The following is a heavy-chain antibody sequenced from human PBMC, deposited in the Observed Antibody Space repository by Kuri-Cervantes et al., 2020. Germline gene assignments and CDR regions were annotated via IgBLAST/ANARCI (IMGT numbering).Heavy chain of an antibody. CDR1: GFTFSSYA. J-gene: IGHJ1*01. V-gene: IGHV3-15*01. CDR2: ILSKTNGETT. Sequence: GESLKISCAASGFTFSSYAMSWVRQAPGKGLEWVGRILSKTNGETTDYAAPVKGRFTISRDDSKNMLYLQMNSLKTEDTAVYYCTTDLPVFYYYDSSGNEYFQHWGQGTLVTVSS. D-gene: IGHD3-22*01. CDR3: TTDLPVFYYYDSSGNEYFQH.